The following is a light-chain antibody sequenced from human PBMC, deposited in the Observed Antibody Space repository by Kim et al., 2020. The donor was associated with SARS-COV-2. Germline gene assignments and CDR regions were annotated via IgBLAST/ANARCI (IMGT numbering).Light chain of an antibody. Sequence: QSVAISCTGTSSDVGSYNDVSWYQQHPGKAPKLMIYNVSKRPSGVPDRFSGSKSDNTASLTISGLQAEDEADYYCCSYAGSYTFYVFGTGTKVTVL. CDR3: CSYAGSYTFYV. CDR2: NVS. J-gene: IGLJ1*01. CDR1: SSDVGSYND. V-gene: IGLV2-11*03.